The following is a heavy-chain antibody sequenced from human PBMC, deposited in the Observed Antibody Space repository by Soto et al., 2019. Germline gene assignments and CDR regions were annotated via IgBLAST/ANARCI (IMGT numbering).Heavy chain of an antibody. Sequence: QVQLVESGGGVVQPGRSLRLSCAASGFTFSSYGMHWVRQAPGKGLEWVAVIWYDGSNKYYADSVKGRFTISRDNSKNTLYLQMNSLRAEDTAVYYCASGGNGWRPFDYWGQGTLVTVSS. J-gene: IGHJ4*02. CDR2: IWYDGSNK. CDR1: GFTFSSYG. V-gene: IGHV3-33*01. CDR3: ASGGNGWRPFDY. D-gene: IGHD6-19*01.